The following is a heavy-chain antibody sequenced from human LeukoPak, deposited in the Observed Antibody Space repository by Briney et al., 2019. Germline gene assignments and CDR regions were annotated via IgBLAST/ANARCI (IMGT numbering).Heavy chain of an antibody. Sequence: GGSLRLSCAASGFTFSSYAMHWVRQAPGKGLEWVSYISSSSSTIYYADSVKGRFTISRDNAKNSLYLQMNSLRAEDTAVYYCARAGNYGDYVSYFDYWGQGTLVTVSS. D-gene: IGHD4-17*01. CDR3: ARAGNYGDYVSYFDY. V-gene: IGHV3-48*01. J-gene: IGHJ4*02. CDR2: ISSSSSTI. CDR1: GFTFSSYA.